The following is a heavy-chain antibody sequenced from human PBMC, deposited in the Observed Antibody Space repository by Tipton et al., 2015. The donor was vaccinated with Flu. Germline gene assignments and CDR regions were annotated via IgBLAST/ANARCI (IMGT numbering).Heavy chain of an antibody. CDR2: IYYSGST. D-gene: IGHD2-2*01. V-gene: IGHV4-61*01. J-gene: IGHJ6*02. Sequence: LVKPSETLSLTCTVSGGSVSSGSYYWSWIRQPPGKGLEWIGYIYYSGSTNYNPSLKSRVTISVDTSKNQFSLKLSSVTAADTAVYYCAREGSGYCSSTSCLNYYGMDVWGQGTTVTVSS. CDR3: AREGSGYCSSTSCLNYYGMDV. CDR1: GGSVSSGSYY.